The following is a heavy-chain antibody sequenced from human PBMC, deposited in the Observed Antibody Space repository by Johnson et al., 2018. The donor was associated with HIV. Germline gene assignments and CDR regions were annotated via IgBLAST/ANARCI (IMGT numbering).Heavy chain of an antibody. Sequence: EQLVESGGGLIQPGGSLRLSCAASGFTVSSNYMSWVRQAPGKGLDWVSVIYSGGSTYYADSVKGRFTISRENAKNSVYLQMNSLRAEDTAVYYCARSYSGNSAFDIWGQGTMVTVSS. CDR1: GFTVSSNY. V-gene: IGHV3-53*01. D-gene: IGHD1-26*01. J-gene: IGHJ3*02. CDR2: IYSGGST. CDR3: ARSYSGNSAFDI.